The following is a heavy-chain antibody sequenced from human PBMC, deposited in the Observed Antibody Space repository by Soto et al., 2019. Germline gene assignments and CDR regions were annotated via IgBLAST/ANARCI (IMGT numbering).Heavy chain of an antibody. V-gene: IGHV3-7*01. Sequence: DAVKGRFSISRDNAKNSLYLQMNSLRVEDTAVYYCARGGAARPYYWGQGNLGTVSS. CDR3: ARGGAARPYY. J-gene: IGHJ4*02.